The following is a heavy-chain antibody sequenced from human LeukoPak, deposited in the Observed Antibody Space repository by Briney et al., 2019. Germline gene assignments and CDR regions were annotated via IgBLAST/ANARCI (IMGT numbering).Heavy chain of an antibody. CDR2: ISSSSSYI. CDR1: GFTFSSYS. J-gene: IGHJ4*02. CDR3: ARDIERISSSPGYYFDY. Sequence: GGSLRLSCAASGFTFSSYSMNWVRQAPGKGLEWVSSISSSSSYIYYADSVKGRFTISRDNAKNSLYLQMNSLRAEDTAVYYCARDIERISSSPGYYFDYWGQGTLVTVSS. D-gene: IGHD6-6*01. V-gene: IGHV3-21*01.